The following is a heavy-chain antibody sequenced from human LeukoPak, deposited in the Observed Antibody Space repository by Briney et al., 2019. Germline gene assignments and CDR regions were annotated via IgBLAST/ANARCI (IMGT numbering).Heavy chain of an antibody. J-gene: IGHJ5*02. CDR1: GGSFSGYY. Sequence: SETLSLTCAVYGGSFSGYYWSWIRRPPGKGLEWIGNIYYSGSTYYNPSLRSRVTISVDTSKNQFSLKLSSVTAADTAVYYCAREYGSGSEFDPWGQGTLVTVSS. CDR2: IYYSGST. D-gene: IGHD3-10*01. CDR3: AREYGSGSEFDP. V-gene: IGHV4-34*01.